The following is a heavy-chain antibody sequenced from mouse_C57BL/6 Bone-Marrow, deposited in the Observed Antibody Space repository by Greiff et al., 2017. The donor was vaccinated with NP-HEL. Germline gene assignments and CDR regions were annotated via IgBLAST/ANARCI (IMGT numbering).Heavy chain of an antibody. CDR3: TTSLSTMVTYFDY. J-gene: IGHJ2*01. V-gene: IGHV14-4*01. CDR2: IDPENGDT. Sequence: EVQLQQSGAELVRPGASVKLSCTASGFNIKDDYMHWVKQRPEQGLEWIGWIDPENGDTEYASKFQGKATITADTSSNTAYLQLSSLTSDDTAVYYCTTSLSTMVTYFDYWGQGTTLTVSS. CDR1: GFNIKDDY. D-gene: IGHD2-2*01.